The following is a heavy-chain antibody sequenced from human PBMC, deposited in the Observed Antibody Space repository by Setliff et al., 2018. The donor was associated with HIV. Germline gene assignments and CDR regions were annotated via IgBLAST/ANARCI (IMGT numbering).Heavy chain of an antibody. D-gene: IGHD1-26*01. CDR2: TSSSGDYI. CDR1: GFSFSSYS. V-gene: IGHV3-21*01. J-gene: IGHJ4*02. Sequence: GGSLRLSCAASGFSFSSYSMNWVRQAPGKGLEWVSSTSSSGDYIHTADSLKGRFTISRDNAKISLFLQMDSLRAEDTAVYYCARESKGAMALEIFDYWGQGTLVTVSS. CDR3: ARESKGAMALEIFDY.